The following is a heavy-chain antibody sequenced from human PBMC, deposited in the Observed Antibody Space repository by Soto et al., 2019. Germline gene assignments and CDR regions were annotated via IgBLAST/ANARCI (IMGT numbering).Heavy chain of an antibody. CDR3: AKNFIPLSPDLYFDS. Sequence: QVQLVESGGGVVQPGGSLRLSCAASGFTFRSYGMHWARQAPGRGLEWVAVISYDGSYKSYEDSVKGRFTISRDNYKNPLLLQMNSLRAEDTAVYYCAKNFIPLSPDLYFDSWGQGTLVTVSS. CDR2: ISYDGSYK. CDR1: GFTFRSYG. J-gene: IGHJ4*02. D-gene: IGHD3-16*01. V-gene: IGHV3-30*18.